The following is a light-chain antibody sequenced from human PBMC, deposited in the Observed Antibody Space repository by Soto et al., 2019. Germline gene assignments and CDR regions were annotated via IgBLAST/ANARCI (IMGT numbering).Light chain of an antibody. CDR3: QQRSNWPWT. CDR2: DAL. J-gene: IGKJ1*01. V-gene: IGKV3-11*01. Sequence: EIVLTQSPATLSLSLGERATLSCRASQSVSVYLAWYQQKPGQAPRLLIFDALDRATGIPARFSGSGSGTDFTLTISSLESEDFAVYYCQQRSNWPWTFGQGTKVEIK. CDR1: QSVSVY.